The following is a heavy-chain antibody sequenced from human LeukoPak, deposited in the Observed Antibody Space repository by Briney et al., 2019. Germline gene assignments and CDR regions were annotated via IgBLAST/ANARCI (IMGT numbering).Heavy chain of an antibody. Sequence: GESLKISCKASGYKFTNYWIGWVRQMPGKGLEWMTIIYPGDSETRYSPSFQGQVTISADESIGTMYLQWSSLKASDTAMYYCARALRTGQGDYVPVLWGQGTLVIVSS. J-gene: IGHJ4*02. V-gene: IGHV5-51*01. CDR1: GYKFTNYW. CDR2: IYPGDSET. D-gene: IGHD4-17*01. CDR3: ARALRTGQGDYVPVL.